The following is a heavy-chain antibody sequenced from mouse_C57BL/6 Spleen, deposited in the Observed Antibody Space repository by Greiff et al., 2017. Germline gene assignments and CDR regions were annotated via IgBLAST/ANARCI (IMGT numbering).Heavy chain of an antibody. Sequence: QVQLKESGAELVRPGASVTLSCKASGYTFTDYEMHWVKQTPVHGLEWIGAIDPETGGTAYNQKFKGKAILTADKSSSTAYMELRSLTSEDSAVYYCTREEKWPLRGFAYWGQGTLVTVSA. V-gene: IGHV1-15*01. CDR2: IDPETGGT. J-gene: IGHJ3*01. D-gene: IGHD1-1*01. CDR1: GYTFTDYE. CDR3: TREEKWPLRGFAY.